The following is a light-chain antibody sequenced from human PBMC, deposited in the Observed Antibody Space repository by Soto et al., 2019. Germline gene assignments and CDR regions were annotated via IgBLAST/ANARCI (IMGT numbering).Light chain of an antibody. J-gene: IGLJ2*01. V-gene: IGLV2-23*02. CDR2: DVN. CDR1: SSYVGNYKL. Sequence: QSVLTQPASVSGSPGQSITISCTGTSSYVGNYKLVSWYQQYPGKAPKLMIYDVNKRPSGVSIRFSGSKSVNTASLTISGLQAEDEADYYCCLYTGSSASRVFGGGTKLTVL. CDR3: CLYTGSSASRV.